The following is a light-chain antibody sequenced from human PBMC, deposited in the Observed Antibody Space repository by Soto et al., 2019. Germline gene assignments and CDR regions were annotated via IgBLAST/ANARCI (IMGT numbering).Light chain of an antibody. CDR3: QQYNNWPLT. CDR2: GAS. J-gene: IGKJ5*01. CDR1: QTVNSN. V-gene: IGKV3D-15*01. Sequence: EIVLTQSPGVLSLSVWERATLSCRASQTVNSNLAWYQQKPGQTPRLLIYGASSRATGIPDRFSGSGSGTEFTLTISSLQSEDFAVYYCQQYNNWPLTFGQGTRLEIK.